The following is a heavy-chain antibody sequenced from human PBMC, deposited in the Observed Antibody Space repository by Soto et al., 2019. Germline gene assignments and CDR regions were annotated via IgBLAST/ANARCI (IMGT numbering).Heavy chain of an antibody. CDR1: VFSFSSLG. D-gene: IGHD2-21*02. CDR3: AKDQTDVTLFDY. CDR2: ISGRGVDT. J-gene: IGHJ4*02. V-gene: IGHV3-23*01. Sequence: PWGSLRISCASSVFSFSSLGMSWVGQAPGKGLEWVSSISGRGVDTLYADSVKGRFTISRDNSRNTLYLQVNSLRAEDTAVHYCAKDQTDVTLFDYWGQGTLVTVSS.